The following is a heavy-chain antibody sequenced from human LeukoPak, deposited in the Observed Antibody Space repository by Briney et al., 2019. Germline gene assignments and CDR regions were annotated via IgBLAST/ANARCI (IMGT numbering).Heavy chain of an antibody. J-gene: IGHJ6*03. Sequence: ASVKVSCKASGYTFTSYGISWVRQAPGQGLEWMGWISADNGNTNYAQKLQGRVTMTTDTSTSTAYMELRSLRSDDTAVYYCARDGPHYDFWSGYYNYYYYMDVWGKGTTVTVSS. D-gene: IGHD3-3*01. CDR1: GYTFTSYG. CDR3: ARDGPHYDFWSGYYNYYYYMDV. V-gene: IGHV1-18*01. CDR2: ISADNGNT.